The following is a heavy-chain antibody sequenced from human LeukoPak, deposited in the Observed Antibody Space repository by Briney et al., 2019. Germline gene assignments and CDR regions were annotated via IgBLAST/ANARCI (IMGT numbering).Heavy chain of an antibody. CDR3: AKDLRRSGICTYDFDY. CDR1: GFTVSSNY. J-gene: IGHJ4*01. CDR2: IYSGGST. Sequence: GGSLRLSCAASGFTVSSNYMSWVRQAPGKGLEWVSVIYSGGSTYYADSVKGRFTISRDNSKNTLYLQMNSLRAEDTAVDYCAKDLRRSGICTYDFDYWGQGTLVTVSS. D-gene: IGHD2-15*01. V-gene: IGHV3-66*01.